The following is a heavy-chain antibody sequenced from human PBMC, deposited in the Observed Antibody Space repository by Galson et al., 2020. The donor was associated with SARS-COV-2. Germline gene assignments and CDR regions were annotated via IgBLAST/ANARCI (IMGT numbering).Heavy chain of an antibody. Sequence: GESLKISCAASGFTFSSYGMHWVRQAPGKGLEWVEVISYDGSNKYYADSVKGRFTISRDNSKNTLYLQMNSLRAEDTAVYYCASGRSGSYYLFDPWGQGTLVTVSS. CDR1: GFTFSSYG. V-gene: IGHV3-30*03. J-gene: IGHJ5*02. CDR3: ASGRSGSYYLFDP. D-gene: IGHD1-26*01. CDR2: ISYDGSNK.